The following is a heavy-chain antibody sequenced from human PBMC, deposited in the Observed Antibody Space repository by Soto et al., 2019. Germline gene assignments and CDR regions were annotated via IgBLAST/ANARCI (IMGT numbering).Heavy chain of an antibody. J-gene: IGHJ5*02. Sequence: TLSLTCTVSGGSISSGGYYWSWIRQHPGKGLEWIGYIYYSGSTYYNPSLKSRVTISVDTSKNQFSLKLSSVTAADTAVYYCARDRYPYYDFWSGSRNWFDPCGQGTLVTVSS. CDR3: ARDRYPYYDFWSGSRNWFDP. CDR2: IYYSGST. D-gene: IGHD3-3*01. CDR1: GGSISSGGYY. V-gene: IGHV4-31*03.